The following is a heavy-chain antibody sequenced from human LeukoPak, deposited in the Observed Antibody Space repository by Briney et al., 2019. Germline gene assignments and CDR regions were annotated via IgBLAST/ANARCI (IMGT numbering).Heavy chain of an antibody. CDR3: ARDSLLRGSGWDYWYFDL. J-gene: IGHJ2*01. CDR2: MHYSGST. CDR1: GGSVSNGSYY. V-gene: IGHV4-61*01. Sequence: SETLSLTCTVSGGSVSNGSYYWSWIRQPPGKGLEWIGNMHYSGSTNCNPSLKSRVTISVDTSMNQFSLLLTSATAADTAVYYCARDSLLRGSGWDYWYFDLWGRGTLVTVSS. D-gene: IGHD6-25*01.